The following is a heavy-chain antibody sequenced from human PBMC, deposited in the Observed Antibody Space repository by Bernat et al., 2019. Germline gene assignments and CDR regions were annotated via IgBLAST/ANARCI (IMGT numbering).Heavy chain of an antibody. V-gene: IGHV5-10-1*03. CDR3: ARTSGSYWVRGYYFDY. Sequence: EVQLVQSGAEVKKPGESLRISCKGSGYSFTSYWISWVRQMPGKGLEWMGRIDPSDSYTNYSPSFQGHVTTSADKSISTAYLQWSSLKASDTAMYYGARTSGSYWVRGYYFDYWGQGTLVTVSS. D-gene: IGHD1-26*01. CDR2: IDPSDSYT. J-gene: IGHJ4*02. CDR1: GYSFTSYW.